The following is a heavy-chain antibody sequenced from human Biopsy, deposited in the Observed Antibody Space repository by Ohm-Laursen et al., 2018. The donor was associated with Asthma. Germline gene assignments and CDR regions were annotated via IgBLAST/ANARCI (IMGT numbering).Heavy chain of an antibody. Sequence: SETLSLTCTVSPGSINDYYWNWIRQFPGKGLEWIGYVHSSGSTRFNPSLKSRVTVSVDTSVDQVSLKLSSVSAADTATYYCARATSTWSQSGPHFFDHWGPGTLVTVSS. CDR1: PGSINDYY. V-gene: IGHV4-59*01. CDR2: VHSSGST. CDR3: ARATSTWSQSGPHFFDH. J-gene: IGHJ5*02. D-gene: IGHD6-13*01.